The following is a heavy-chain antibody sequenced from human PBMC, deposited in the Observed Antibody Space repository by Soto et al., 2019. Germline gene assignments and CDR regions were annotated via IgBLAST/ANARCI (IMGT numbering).Heavy chain of an antibody. CDR1: GVSISSYY. Sequence: SETLSLTRTVSGVSISSYYWSWIRQSPGKGLEWIGHVHYSEHTHYNVSPEGRVTMSVDTSENRLSLTLSSVTAADTAVYYCVRDSYYPDKGGYFEDYFDCWGQGTLVTVSS. V-gene: IGHV4-59*01. D-gene: IGHD3-22*01. J-gene: IGHJ4*02. CDR2: VHYSEHT. CDR3: VRDSYYPDKGGYFEDYFDC.